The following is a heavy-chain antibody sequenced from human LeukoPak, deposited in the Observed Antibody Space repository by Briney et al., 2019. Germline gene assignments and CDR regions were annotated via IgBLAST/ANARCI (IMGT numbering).Heavy chain of an antibody. Sequence: GGSLRLSCAASGFXVSSNYISWVRQAPGKGQEWVSVIYSGGSTHYADSVKGRFSISRDNSKNTLYLQMNSLRAEDTAVYYCAREAGRDYGDYLSYWGQGTLVTVSS. J-gene: IGHJ4*02. CDR2: IYSGGST. D-gene: IGHD4-17*01. CDR3: AREAGRDYGDYLSY. V-gene: IGHV3-66*01. CDR1: GFXVSSNY.